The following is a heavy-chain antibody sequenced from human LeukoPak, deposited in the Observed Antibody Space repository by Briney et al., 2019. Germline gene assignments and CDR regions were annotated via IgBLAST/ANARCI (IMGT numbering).Heavy chain of an antibody. CDR2: ISINNEST. V-gene: IGHV1-18*01. CDR1: GGTFSSYA. Sequence: ASVKVSCKASGGTFSSYAISWVRQAPGQGLEWMGWISINNESTYYVQKFQGRVTMTTDTSTSTAYMELRSLRSDDTAVYYCARVDILTGYYFFDYWGQGTLVTVSS. J-gene: IGHJ4*02. D-gene: IGHD3-9*01. CDR3: ARVDILTGYYFFDY.